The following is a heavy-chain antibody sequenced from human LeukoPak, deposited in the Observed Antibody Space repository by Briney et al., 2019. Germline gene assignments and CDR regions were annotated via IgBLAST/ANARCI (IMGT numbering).Heavy chain of an antibody. D-gene: IGHD1-7*01. Sequence: PGGSLRLSFAVSGLAFSSYWMSWVRQAPGKGLEWVANIKQDGSEKYYVDSVKGRFTISRDNARNSLYLQMNSLRVEDTAVYYCARGQTTFDPWGQGTLVTVSS. J-gene: IGHJ5*02. CDR1: GLAFSSYW. CDR2: IKQDGSEK. CDR3: ARGQTTFDP. V-gene: IGHV3-7*01.